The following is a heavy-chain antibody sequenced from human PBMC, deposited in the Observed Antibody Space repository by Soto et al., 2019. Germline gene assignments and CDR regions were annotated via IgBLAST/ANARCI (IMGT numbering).Heavy chain of an antibody. CDR3: AGGRIVVVGSRAYYGMDV. D-gene: IGHD3-22*01. Sequence: QVHLLLQSGAEVKKPGSSVKVSCKASGGTPSNSAISWVRQAPGQGLEWMGGIIPVFGLVKYEQNFQGRVTITADESTKTAYMELSSLRPEDTAVYYCAGGRIVVVGSRAYYGMDVWGQGTTVTVSS. J-gene: IGHJ6*02. CDR2: IIPVFGLV. CDR1: GGTPSNSA. V-gene: IGHV1-69*01.